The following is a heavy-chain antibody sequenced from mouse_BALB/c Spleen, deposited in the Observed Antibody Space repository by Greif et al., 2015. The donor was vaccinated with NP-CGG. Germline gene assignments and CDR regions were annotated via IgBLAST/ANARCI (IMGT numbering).Heavy chain of an antibody. CDR2: ISSGSSTI. J-gene: IGHJ4*01. V-gene: IGHV5-17*02. D-gene: IGHD1-1*01. CDR1: GFTFSSFG. CDR3: ARSGGSSYPYYYAMDY. Sequence: DVMLVESGGGLVQPGGSRKLSCAASGFTFSSFGMHWVRQAPEKGLEWVAYISSGSSTIYYADTVKGRFTISRDNPKNTLFLQMTSLRSEDTAMYYCARSGGSSYPYYYAMDYWGQGTSVTVSS.